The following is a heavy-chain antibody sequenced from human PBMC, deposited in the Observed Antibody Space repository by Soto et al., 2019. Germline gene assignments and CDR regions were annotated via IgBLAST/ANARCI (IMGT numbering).Heavy chain of an antibody. J-gene: IGHJ6*02. Sequence: GESLKISCKGSGYSFTSYWIGWVRQMPGKGLEWMGIIYPGDSDTRYSPSFQGQVTISADKSISTAYLQWSSLKASDTAMHYCARLIGGAARLIYGMDVWGQGTTVTVSS. V-gene: IGHV5-51*01. CDR3: ARLIGGAARLIYGMDV. D-gene: IGHD6-6*01. CDR1: GYSFTSYW. CDR2: IYPGDSDT.